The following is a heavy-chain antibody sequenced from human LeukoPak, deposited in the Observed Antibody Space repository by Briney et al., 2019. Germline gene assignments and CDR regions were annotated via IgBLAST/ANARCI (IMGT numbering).Heavy chain of an antibody. D-gene: IGHD1-1*01. V-gene: IGHV3-23*01. Sequence: PGGSLRLSCAASGFTFSTYAMSWVRQAPGKGLEWVSGISGGGGSTYYADSVKGRFTISRDNSKNTLYLQMNSLRAEDTAVYYCAKTQRLIHFFDSWGQGTLVTVSS. CDR3: AKTQRLIHFFDS. J-gene: IGHJ4*02. CDR1: GFTFSTYA. CDR2: ISGGGGST.